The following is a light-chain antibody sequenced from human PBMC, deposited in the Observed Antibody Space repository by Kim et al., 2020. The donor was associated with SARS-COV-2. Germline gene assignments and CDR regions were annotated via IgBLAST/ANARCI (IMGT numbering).Light chain of an antibody. Sequence: SCTISCTGTGNDVGGYSSHVSWYQQPPGSAPKLVISEVTQRPSGVPHRFSGSKSGNTASLTISGLQAEDEADYYCSSITRSGTYVFGTGTKVTVL. CDR1: GNDVGGYSSH. CDR3: SSITRSGTYV. CDR2: EVT. J-gene: IGLJ1*01. V-gene: IGLV2-18*02.